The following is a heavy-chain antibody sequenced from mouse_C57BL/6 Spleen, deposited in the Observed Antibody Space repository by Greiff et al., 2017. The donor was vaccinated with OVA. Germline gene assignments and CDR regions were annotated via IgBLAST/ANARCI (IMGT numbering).Heavy chain of an antibody. CDR1: GYTFTSYW. D-gene: IGHD1-1*01. V-gene: IGHV1-55*01. CDR3: ARGRITTDYFDY. Sequence: QVQLQQPGAELVKPGASVKMSCKASGYTFTSYWITWVKQRPGQGLEWIGDIYPGSGSTNYNEKFKSKATLTVDTSSSTAYMQLSSLTSEDSAVYYCARGRITTDYFDYWGQGTTLTVSS. J-gene: IGHJ2*01. CDR2: IYPGSGST.